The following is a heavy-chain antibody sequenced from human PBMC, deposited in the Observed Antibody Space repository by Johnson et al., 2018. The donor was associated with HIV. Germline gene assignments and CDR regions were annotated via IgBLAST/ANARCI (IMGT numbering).Heavy chain of an antibody. CDR1: GFTFSSYA. V-gene: IGHV3-30-3*01. J-gene: IGHJ3*02. Sequence: QEQLVESGGGVVQPGRSLRLSCAASGFTFSSYAMHWVRQAPGKGLEWVAVISSDGSNKYYADSVTGRFTISRDNSKNTLYLQMNSLRAEDTAVYYCAREWELLGSAFDIWGQGTMVTVSS. D-gene: IGHD1-26*01. CDR2: ISSDGSNK. CDR3: AREWELLGSAFDI.